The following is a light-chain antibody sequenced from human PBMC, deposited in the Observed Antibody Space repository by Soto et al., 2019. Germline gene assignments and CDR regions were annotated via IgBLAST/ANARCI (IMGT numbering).Light chain of an antibody. CDR1: QSIGRF. Sequence: IQVTQSPSTLSATVGDRVTITCRASQSIGRFLAWYQHQPGKAPKLLIYDASTLESGVPSRFSGTGSGTEFTFSITSLQPEDFGTYYCQQCYMGWTFGQGA. CDR2: DAS. J-gene: IGKJ1*01. V-gene: IGKV1-5*01. CDR3: QQCYMGWT.